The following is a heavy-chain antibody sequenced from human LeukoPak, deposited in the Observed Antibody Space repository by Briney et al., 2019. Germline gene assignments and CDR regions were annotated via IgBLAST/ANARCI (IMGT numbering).Heavy chain of an antibody. V-gene: IGHV4-30-4*08. CDR2: IYYSGST. D-gene: IGHD1-26*01. J-gene: IGHJ4*02. Sequence: PSETLSLTCTVSGGSISSGDYYWSWIRQPPGKGLEWIGYIYYSGSTYYNPSLKGRVTISVDTSKNQFSLKLSSVTAADTAVYYCARGGSGSYYVGPFDYWGQGTLVTVSS. CDR1: GGSISSGDYY. CDR3: ARGGSGSYYVGPFDY.